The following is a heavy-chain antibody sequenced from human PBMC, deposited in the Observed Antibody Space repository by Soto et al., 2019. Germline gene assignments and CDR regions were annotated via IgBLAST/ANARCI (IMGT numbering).Heavy chain of an antibody. CDR1: GFTFSSYS. CDR3: ARVGYCSSTSCYTIDY. J-gene: IGHJ4*02. D-gene: IGHD2-2*02. CDR2: ISSSSSYI. Sequence: PGGSLRLSCAASGFTFSSYSMNWVRQAPGKGLEWVSSISSSSSYIYYADSVKGRFTISRDNAKNSLYLQMNSLRAEDTAVYYCARVGYCSSTSCYTIDYWGQGTLVTVSS. V-gene: IGHV3-21*01.